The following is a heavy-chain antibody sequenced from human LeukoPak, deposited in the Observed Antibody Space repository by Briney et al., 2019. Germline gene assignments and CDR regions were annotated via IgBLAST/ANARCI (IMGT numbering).Heavy chain of an antibody. D-gene: IGHD5-12*01. Sequence: ASVKVSCKASGYTFANFGITWVRQAPGQGLEWMGWISVYNGNTNYAQNLQGRVTLTTDTSTSTAYMELRSLRSDDTAVYYCARGVYGGYANFDYWGQGTLVTVSS. CDR2: ISVYNGNT. CDR3: ARGVYGGYANFDY. CDR1: GYTFANFG. V-gene: IGHV1-18*01. J-gene: IGHJ4*02.